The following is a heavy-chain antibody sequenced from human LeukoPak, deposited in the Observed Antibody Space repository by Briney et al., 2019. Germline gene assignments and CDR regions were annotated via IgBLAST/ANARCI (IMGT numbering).Heavy chain of an antibody. Sequence: ASVKDSCKASGYTFTSYAMNWVRQAPGQGLEWMGWINTNTGNPTYAQGFTGRFVFSLDTSVSTAYLQISSLKAEDTAVYYCARDDILTGYPYYGMDVWGQGTTVTVSS. V-gene: IGHV7-4-1*02. CDR2: INTNTGNP. J-gene: IGHJ6*02. CDR1: GYTFTSYA. D-gene: IGHD3-9*01. CDR3: ARDDILTGYPYYGMDV.